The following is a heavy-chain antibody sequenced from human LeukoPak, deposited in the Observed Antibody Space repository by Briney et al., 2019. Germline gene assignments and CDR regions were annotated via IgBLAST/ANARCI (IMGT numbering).Heavy chain of an antibody. J-gene: IGHJ6*02. CDR3: ASPSATYYYYGMDV. CDR2: INAGNGNT. CDR1: GYTFTSYS. Sequence: ASVKVSCKASGYTFTSYSVHWVRQAPGQRLEWMGWINAGNGNTKYSQKFQGRVTITRDTSANTAYMELGSLRSDDTAVYYCASPSATYYYYGMDVWGQGTTVTVSS. V-gene: IGHV1-3*01. D-gene: IGHD2-15*01.